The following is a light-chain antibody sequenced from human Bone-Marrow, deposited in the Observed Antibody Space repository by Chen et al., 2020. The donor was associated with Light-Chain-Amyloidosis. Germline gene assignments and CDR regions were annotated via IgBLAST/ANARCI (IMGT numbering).Light chain of an antibody. Sequence: SYVLTQPSSVSVAPGQTATIACGGNNIGSTSVHWYQQTPGQAPLLVVYDDSDRPSGIPERLAGSNSGNTATLTISGVEAGDDADYCCQVWDRSSDRPVFGGGTKLTVL. CDR2: DDS. J-gene: IGLJ3*02. CDR1: NIGSTS. CDR3: QVWDRSSDRPV. V-gene: IGLV3-21*02.